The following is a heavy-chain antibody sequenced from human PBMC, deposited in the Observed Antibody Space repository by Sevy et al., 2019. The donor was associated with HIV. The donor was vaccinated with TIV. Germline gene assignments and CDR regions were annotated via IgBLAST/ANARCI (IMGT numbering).Heavy chain of an antibody. D-gene: IGHD1-26*01. V-gene: IGHV1-58*02. CDR2: IVVGSGNT. Sequence: ASVKVSCKASGFTFTSSAMQWVRQARGQRLEWIGWIVVGSGNTNYAQKFQERVTITRDMSTSTAYMELSSLRSEDTAVYYCAEGTGATNREFDYWGQGTLVTVSS. CDR3: AEGTGATNREFDY. J-gene: IGHJ4*02. CDR1: GFTFTSSA.